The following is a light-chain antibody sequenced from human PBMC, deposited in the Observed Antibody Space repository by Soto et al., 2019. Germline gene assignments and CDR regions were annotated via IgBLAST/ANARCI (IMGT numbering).Light chain of an antibody. CDR2: EVS. CDR1: SSDVGRYNY. V-gene: IGLV2-8*01. J-gene: IGLJ2*01. CDR3: SSYAGSNNLV. Sequence: QSALTQPPSASGSPGQSVTISCTGTSSDVGRYNYVSWYQQHPGKAPKLMIYEVSKRPPGVPDRFSGSKSGNTASLTVSGLQAEDEADYYCSSYAGSNNLVFGGGTKVTVL.